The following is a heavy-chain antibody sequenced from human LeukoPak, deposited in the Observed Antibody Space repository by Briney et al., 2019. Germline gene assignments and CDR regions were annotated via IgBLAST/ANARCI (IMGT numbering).Heavy chain of an antibody. Sequence: GASVKVSCRTSGYTFTSYGVSWVRQAPGQGLEWLGWISVNNGDTRSAQKVKGRLTMTTDTSTSTAFMDLRSLRSDDTAVYYCARTPNILYSMSSLDNWGQGTLVTVSS. CDR3: ARTPNILYSMSSLDN. J-gene: IGHJ4*02. V-gene: IGHV1-18*01. CDR2: ISVNNGDT. D-gene: IGHD5-12*01. CDR1: GYTFTSYG.